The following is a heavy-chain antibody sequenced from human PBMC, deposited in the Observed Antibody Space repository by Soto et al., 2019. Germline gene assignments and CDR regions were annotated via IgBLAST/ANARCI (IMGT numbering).Heavy chain of an antibody. D-gene: IGHD3-10*01. CDR3: AGVGRGDRGVKGIFDY. CDR2: IIPILGIT. J-gene: IGHJ4*02. CDR1: GGTFSSYT. V-gene: IGHV1-69*02. Sequence: QVHLVQSGGEVKKPGSSVKVSCKASGGTFSSYTITWVRQAPGQGLEGMGRIIPILGITSYAQKFQDRVKITEDNSTSTACIELTSLGSEDTAGEYCAGVGRGDRGVKGIFDYWGQGTLVAVSS.